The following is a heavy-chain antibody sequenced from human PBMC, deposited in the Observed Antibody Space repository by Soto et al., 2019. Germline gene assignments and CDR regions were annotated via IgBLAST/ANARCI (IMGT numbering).Heavy chain of an antibody. CDR3: ARDAPPADY. CDR2: IHAYKGNT. Sequence: QVQLMQSGAEVKKPGASVKVFCKASGSTVTSYGISWVRQAPGQGLEWMGWIHAYKGNTNYAQKNQGRVTMTRDTSTGTSYMELRALGPDDTAVYYSARDAPPADYWGQGTLVTVSS. V-gene: IGHV1-18*01. J-gene: IGHJ4*02. CDR1: GSTVTSYG.